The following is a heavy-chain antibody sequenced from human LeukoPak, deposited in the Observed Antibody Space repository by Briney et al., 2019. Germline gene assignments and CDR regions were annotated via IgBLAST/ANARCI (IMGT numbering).Heavy chain of an antibody. D-gene: IGHD6-19*01. V-gene: IGHV3-9*01. CDR1: GFTFDVYA. CDR2: ISWNSGSI. CDR3: ARGARHSSGWYYFDY. J-gene: IGHJ4*02. Sequence: PLSLPCQASGFTFDVYAMHWVRQVQGRGLGWVSGISWNSGSIGYADSVKGRFTISRDNSKNTLYLQMNSLRGEDTAVYYCARGARHSSGWYYFDYWGQGTLVTVSS.